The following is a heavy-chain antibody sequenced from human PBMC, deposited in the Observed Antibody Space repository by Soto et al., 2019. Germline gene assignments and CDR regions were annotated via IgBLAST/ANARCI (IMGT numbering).Heavy chain of an antibody. CDR3: ARDAGRGDGMDV. Sequence: QVHLQQTGPGLLRPSETLSLTCIVSGGSLRNFYWSWIRQAPGKGLEWIGHIYYTGNTNYNPSLKRRAAILVEPPSNFYSLTLSSVTAEDPAVYYCARDAGRGDGMDVWGQGTAVTVSS. D-gene: IGHD3-10*01. J-gene: IGHJ6*02. CDR2: IYYTGNT. CDR1: GGSLRNFY. V-gene: IGHV4-59*01.